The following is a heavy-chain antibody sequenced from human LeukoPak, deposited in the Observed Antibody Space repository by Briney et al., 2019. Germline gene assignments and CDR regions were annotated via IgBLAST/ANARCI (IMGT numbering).Heavy chain of an antibody. CDR3: ARGTYYYGSGSYRCYYYYMDV. D-gene: IGHD3-10*01. Sequence: ASVKVSCKASGYTFTSYDINWVRQATGQGLEWMGWMNPNSGNTGYAQKFQGRVTMTRNTSISTAYMELSSLRSEDTAVYYCARGTYYYGSGSYRCYYYYMDVWGKGTTVTISS. J-gene: IGHJ6*03. CDR1: GYTFTSYD. V-gene: IGHV1-8*01. CDR2: MNPNSGNT.